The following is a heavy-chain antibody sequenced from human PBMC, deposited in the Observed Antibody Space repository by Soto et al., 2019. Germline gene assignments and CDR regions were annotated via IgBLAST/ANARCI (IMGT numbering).Heavy chain of an antibody. CDR3: ARLIERNWFDP. Sequence: SETLCLTCAVSVGSISIGGYAWSGIRQPPGKGLEWIGYIYHSGSTYYNPSLKSRVTISVDRSKNQFSLKLSSVTAADTAVYYCARLIERNWFDPWGQGTMVTVSS. D-gene: IGHD3-16*01. CDR1: VGSISIGGYA. CDR2: IYHSGST. J-gene: IGHJ5*02. V-gene: IGHV4-30-2*01.